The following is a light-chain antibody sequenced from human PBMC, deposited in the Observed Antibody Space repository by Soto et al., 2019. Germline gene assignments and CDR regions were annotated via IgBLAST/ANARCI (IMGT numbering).Light chain of an antibody. V-gene: IGKV3-15*01. J-gene: IGKJ2*01. Sequence: EIVMTQSPATLSVSPGERATLSCRASRSVSSNLAWYRQKPGQAPRLLIYGASTRATGIPARFSGGGSGTEFTLTISSLQSEDFAVYYCQQYNNWPPYTFGQGTKLEIK. CDR3: QQYNNWPPYT. CDR1: RSVSSN. CDR2: GAS.